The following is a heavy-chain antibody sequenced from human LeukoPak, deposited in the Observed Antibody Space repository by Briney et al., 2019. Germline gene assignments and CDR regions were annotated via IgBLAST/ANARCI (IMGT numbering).Heavy chain of an antibody. Sequence: GGSLRLSSADSGFTFRSYWMSWVRQAPGKGLEWVANIKQDGSEKYYVDSVKGRFTISRDNAKNSLYLQMNSLRAEDTAVYYCARGFDSRFFDYWGQGTLVTVSS. J-gene: IGHJ4*02. CDR3: ARGFDSRFFDY. V-gene: IGHV3-7*01. D-gene: IGHD3-22*01. CDR2: IKQDGSEK. CDR1: GFTFRSYW.